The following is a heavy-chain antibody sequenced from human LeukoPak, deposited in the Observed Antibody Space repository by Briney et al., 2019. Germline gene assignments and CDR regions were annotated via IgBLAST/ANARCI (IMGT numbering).Heavy chain of an antibody. Sequence: PGRSLRLSCAASGFTFSSYAMHWVRQAPGKGLEWVALISYDGNNKYYADSVKGRFTISRDNSKNTLYLQMNSLRDEDTAVYYCVRDHDYALDYWGQGTLVTVSS. D-gene: IGHD4-17*01. J-gene: IGHJ4*02. V-gene: IGHV3-30-3*01. CDR1: GFTFSSYA. CDR2: ISYDGNNK. CDR3: VRDHDYALDY.